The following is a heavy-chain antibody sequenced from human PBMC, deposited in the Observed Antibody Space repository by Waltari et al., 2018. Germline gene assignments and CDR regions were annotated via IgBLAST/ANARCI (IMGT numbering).Heavy chain of an antibody. CDR3: ARYYYDSSGYLY. Sequence: EVQLVESGGGLVQPGGSLRLSCAASGFTFSSYEMNWVRQAPGKGLEWVSYISSRGSTIYYADSVKGRFTISRDNAKNSLYLQMNSLRAEDTAVYYCARYYYDSSGYLYWGQGTLVTVSS. D-gene: IGHD3-22*01. CDR2: ISSRGSTI. CDR1: GFTFSSYE. J-gene: IGHJ4*02. V-gene: IGHV3-48*03.